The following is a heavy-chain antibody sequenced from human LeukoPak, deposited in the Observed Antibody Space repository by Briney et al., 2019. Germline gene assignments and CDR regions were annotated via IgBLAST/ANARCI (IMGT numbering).Heavy chain of an antibody. CDR3: ARGRGIAVAGKMNWFDP. CDR1: GYTFTSYD. CDR2: MNPNSGNT. J-gene: IGHJ5*02. Sequence: ASVKVSCKASGYTFTSYDINWVRQATGQGLEWMGWMNPNSGNTGYAQKFQGGVAMTRNTSISTAYMELSSLRSEDTAVYYCARGRGIAVAGKMNWFDPWGQGTLVTVSS. D-gene: IGHD6-19*01. V-gene: IGHV1-8*01.